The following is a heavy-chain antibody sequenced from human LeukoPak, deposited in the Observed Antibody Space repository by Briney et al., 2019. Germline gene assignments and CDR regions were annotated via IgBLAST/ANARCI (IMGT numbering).Heavy chain of an antibody. Sequence: SETLSLTCTVSGGSISNYYWSWIRQPPGKGLEWIGYISYSGSTNNNPSLKSRATISVDTSKNQFSLKLSSVTAADTAVYYCARHSAPKEYSSGWLGGAFDIWGQGTMVTVSS. CDR2: ISYSGST. CDR1: GGSISNYY. J-gene: IGHJ3*02. CDR3: ARHSAPKEYSSGWLGGAFDI. V-gene: IGHV4-59*08. D-gene: IGHD6-19*01.